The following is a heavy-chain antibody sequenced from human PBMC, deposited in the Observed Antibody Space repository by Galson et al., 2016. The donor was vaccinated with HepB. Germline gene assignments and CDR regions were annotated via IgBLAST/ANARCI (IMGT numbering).Heavy chain of an antibody. CDR3: AKGWSGPDS. V-gene: IGHV3-23*01. D-gene: IGHD3-3*01. Sequence: SAMSWVRQAPGQGLEWVSAISSTSHSTYYADSVKGRFTISRDNAKNTLFLQMDSLKIDDTAVYYCAKGWSGPDSWGQGTLVTVSS. J-gene: IGHJ4*02. CDR2: ISSTSHST. CDR1: SA.